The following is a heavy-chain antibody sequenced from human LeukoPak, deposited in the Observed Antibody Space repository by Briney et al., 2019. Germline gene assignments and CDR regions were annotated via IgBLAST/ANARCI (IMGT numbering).Heavy chain of an antibody. V-gene: IGHV4-38-2*01. J-gene: IGHJ4*02. CDR3: ARQGSSWGYFDY. Sequence: PSETLSLTCAVSGYSISSGYYWGWIRQPPGKGLEWIGSIYHSGSTYYNPSLKSRVTISVDTSKNQFSPKLSSVTAADTAVYYCARQGSSWGYFDYWGQGTLVTVSS. CDR2: IYHSGST. CDR1: GYSISSGYY. D-gene: IGHD6-13*01.